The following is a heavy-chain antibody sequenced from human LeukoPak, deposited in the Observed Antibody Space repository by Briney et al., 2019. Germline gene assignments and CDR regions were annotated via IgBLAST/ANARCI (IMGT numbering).Heavy chain of an antibody. CDR1: GYSISTGYY. D-gene: IGHD4-11*01. J-gene: IGHJ5*02. V-gene: IGHV4-38-2*02. Sequence: SETLSLTCTVSGYSISTGYYWDWIRQPPGKGLEWIGTFYHGGSTYYNPSLKSRVTISVDTSKNQFSLKLSSVTAADTAVYYCAIMPDDYLKIRIPAWGQGTLVTVSS. CDR3: AIMPDDYLKIRIPA. CDR2: FYHGGST.